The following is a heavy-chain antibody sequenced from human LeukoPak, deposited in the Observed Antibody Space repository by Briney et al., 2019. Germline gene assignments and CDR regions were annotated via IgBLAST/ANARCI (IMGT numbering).Heavy chain of an antibody. D-gene: IGHD2-15*01. Sequence: PSETLSLTCAVSGYSISTGYHWGWIRQSPGTGLEWIGSTYHSGNTYYNPSLKSRVTISMDTSMNQFSLQVTSVTAADTAVYYCARTRYCSGATCYSPELFGSWGQGTLVTVSS. J-gene: IGHJ5*02. CDR2: TYHSGNT. V-gene: IGHV4-38-2*01. CDR3: ARTRYCSGATCYSPELFGS. CDR1: GYSISTGYH.